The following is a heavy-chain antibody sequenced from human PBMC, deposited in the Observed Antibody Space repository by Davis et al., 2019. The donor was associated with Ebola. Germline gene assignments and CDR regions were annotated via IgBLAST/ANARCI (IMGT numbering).Heavy chain of an antibody. J-gene: IGHJ1*01. D-gene: IGHD1-26*01. CDR2: IYNSGST. CDR1: SGSISSFY. CDR3: ARGKVGATSG. Sequence: MPSETLSLTCTVSSGSISSFYWSWIRQPPGKGLEWIGYIYNSGSTNYNPSLKSRVTISADTSKNQFSLKLSSVAAADTAVYYCARGKVGATSGWGRGTLVTVSS. V-gene: IGHV4-59*01.